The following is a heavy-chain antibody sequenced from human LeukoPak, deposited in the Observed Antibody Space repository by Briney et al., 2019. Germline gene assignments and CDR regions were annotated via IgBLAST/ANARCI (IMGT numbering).Heavy chain of an antibody. CDR1: GFTFSSYW. CDR3: ARDGSNSGWIDY. Sequence: GGSLRLSWAASGFTFSSYWIHWVRQVPGKGRLWVSRINSDGSTTTYADFVKGRFTISREEAKNTLYLQMNILRAEDTAVYYCARDGSNSGWIDYWGQGTLVTVSS. D-gene: IGHD6-19*01. CDR2: INSDGSTT. J-gene: IGHJ4*02. V-gene: IGHV3-74*01.